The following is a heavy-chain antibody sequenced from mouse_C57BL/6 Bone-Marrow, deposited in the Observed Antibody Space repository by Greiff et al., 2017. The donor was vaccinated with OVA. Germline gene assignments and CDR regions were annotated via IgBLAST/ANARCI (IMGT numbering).Heavy chain of an antibody. CDR3: TTGGGNYGFAY. V-gene: IGHV14-4*01. J-gene: IGHJ3*01. Sequence: EVQLQQSGAELVRPGASVKLSCTASGFNIKDDYMHWVKQRPEQGLEWIGWIDPENGDTEYASKFQGKATITADTSSNTAYLQLSSLTSEDTAVYYCTTGGGNYGFAYWGQGTLVTVSA. CDR1: GFNIKDDY. CDR2: IDPENGDT. D-gene: IGHD2-1*01.